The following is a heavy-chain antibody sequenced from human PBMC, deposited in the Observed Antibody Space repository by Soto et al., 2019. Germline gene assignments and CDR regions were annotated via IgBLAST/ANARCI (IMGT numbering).Heavy chain of an antibody. D-gene: IGHD5-18*01. J-gene: IGHJ5*01. CDR3: ARIGYGFSYGGGVDS. CDR2: IKHDGSET. CDR1: GFXXXXXX. Sequence: QVQLVESGGGVVQPGXSLXXSCAXXGFXXXXXXMXXXXHPPGKGLEWVAVIKHDGSETYYADSVKGRFTVSKDDSKNTLSLQMNSLRPEDTALYHCARIGYGFSYGGGVDSWGQGALVIVSS. V-gene: IGHV3-30-3*01.